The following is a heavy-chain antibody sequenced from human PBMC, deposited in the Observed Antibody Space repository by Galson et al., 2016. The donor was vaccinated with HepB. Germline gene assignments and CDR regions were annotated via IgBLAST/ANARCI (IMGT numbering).Heavy chain of an antibody. D-gene: IGHD6-13*01. CDR3: AKDSYSIKWRPSYPEFDY. V-gene: IGHV1-2*02. CDR1: GYTFNDYY. J-gene: IGHJ4*02. CDR2: INPNSGGT. Sequence: SVKVSCKASGYTFNDYYLHWVRQAPGQGLEWMGWINPNSGGTRYAQKFQGRITMTRDTSINAVYMELRRLSSDDTAVYYCAKDSYSIKWRPSYPEFDYWGQGTLVTVSS.